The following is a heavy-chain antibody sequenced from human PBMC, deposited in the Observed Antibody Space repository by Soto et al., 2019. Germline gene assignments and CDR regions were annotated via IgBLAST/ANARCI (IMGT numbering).Heavy chain of an antibody. CDR1: GFTFSTYS. Sequence: GGSLRLSCAASGFTFSTYSMNWVRQAPGKGLEWVAVISYDGSNKYYADSAKGRFTISRDNSKNTLYLQMNSLRAEDTAVYYCATGITIFGVAALFDYWGQGTLVTVSS. V-gene: IGHV3-30*03. CDR3: ATGITIFGVAALFDY. CDR2: ISYDGSNK. D-gene: IGHD3-3*01. J-gene: IGHJ4*02.